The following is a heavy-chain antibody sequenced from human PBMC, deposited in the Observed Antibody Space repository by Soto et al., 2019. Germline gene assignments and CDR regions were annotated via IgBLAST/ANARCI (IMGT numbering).Heavy chain of an antibody. CDR1: GGTFSSYT. CDR3: AAAARPRNYYYYYMDV. Sequence: SVKVSCKASGGTFSSYTISWVRQAPGQGLEWMGRIIPILGIANYAQKFQGRVTITADKSTSTAYMELSSLRSEDTAVYYCAAAARPRNYYYYYMDVWGKGTTVTVSS. D-gene: IGHD6-6*01. V-gene: IGHV1-69*02. J-gene: IGHJ6*03. CDR2: IIPILGIA.